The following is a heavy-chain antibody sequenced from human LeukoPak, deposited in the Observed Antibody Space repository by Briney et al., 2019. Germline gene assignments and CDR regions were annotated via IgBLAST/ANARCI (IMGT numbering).Heavy chain of an antibody. J-gene: IGHJ6*02. D-gene: IGHD4-23*01. Sequence: GGSLRLSCAASGFTFSSYWMSWVRQAPGKGLEWVANIKQDGSEKYYVDSVKGRFTISRDNAKNSLYLQMNSLRAEDTAVYYCARERTTTVVRYGMDVWGQGTTVTVSS. CDR3: ARERTTTVVRYGMDV. CDR1: GFTFSSYW. V-gene: IGHV3-7*01. CDR2: IKQDGSEK.